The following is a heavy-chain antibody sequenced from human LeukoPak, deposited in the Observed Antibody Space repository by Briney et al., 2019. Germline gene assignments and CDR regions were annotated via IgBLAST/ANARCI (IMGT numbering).Heavy chain of an antibody. CDR1: GYTFTGYY. J-gene: IGHJ3*02. Sequence: ASVKVSCKASGYTFTGYYMHWVRQAPGQGLEWMGWINPNSGGTNYARRLQARLTMTTDTSTSTAYLELRSLRSDDTAVYYCARLSGRGYDAFDIWGQGTMVTVSS. CDR2: INPNSGGT. CDR3: ARLSGRGYDAFDI. D-gene: IGHD1-1*01. V-gene: IGHV1-2*02.